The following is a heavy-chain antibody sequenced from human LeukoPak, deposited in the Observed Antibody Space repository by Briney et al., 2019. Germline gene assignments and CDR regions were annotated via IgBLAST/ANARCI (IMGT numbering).Heavy chain of an antibody. Sequence: PGGSLRLSCAASGFTFSSYAMSWVRQAPGKGLEWVSAISGSGGSTYYADSVKGRFTISRENAKNSLYLQMNSLRAGDTAVYYCARGSWDNYDSANPYYFDYWGQGSLVTVSS. CDR2: ISGSGGST. J-gene: IGHJ4*02. CDR3: ARGSWDNYDSANPYYFDY. D-gene: IGHD3-22*01. V-gene: IGHV3-23*01. CDR1: GFTFSSYA.